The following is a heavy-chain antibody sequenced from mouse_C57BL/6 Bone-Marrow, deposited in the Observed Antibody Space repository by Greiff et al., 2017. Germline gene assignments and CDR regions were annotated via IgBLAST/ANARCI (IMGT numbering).Heavy chain of an antibody. D-gene: IGHD3-2*02. CDR1: GYTFTSYG. V-gene: IGHV1-81*01. CDR2: IYPRSGNT. Sequence: VQRVESGAELARPGASVKLSCKASGYTFTSYGISWVKQRTGQGLEWIGEIYPRSGNTYYNEKFKGKATLTADKSSSTAYMELRSLTSEDSAVYFCARDSSGYLYAMDYWGQGTSVTVSS. CDR3: ARDSSGYLYAMDY. J-gene: IGHJ4*01.